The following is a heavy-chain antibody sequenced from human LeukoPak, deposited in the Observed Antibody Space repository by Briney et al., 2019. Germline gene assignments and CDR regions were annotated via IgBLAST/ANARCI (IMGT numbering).Heavy chain of an antibody. Sequence: GESLKISCKGSGYSFTTYWIGWVRQMPGKGLEWMGIIYPGDSDVRYGPSFQGQVTISVDKSINTAYLQWSSLKASDTAMYYCARQITFGGVEFDPWGQGTLVTVSS. J-gene: IGHJ5*02. D-gene: IGHD3-16*01. CDR3: ARQITFGGVEFDP. CDR2: IYPGDSDV. V-gene: IGHV5-51*01. CDR1: GYSFTTYW.